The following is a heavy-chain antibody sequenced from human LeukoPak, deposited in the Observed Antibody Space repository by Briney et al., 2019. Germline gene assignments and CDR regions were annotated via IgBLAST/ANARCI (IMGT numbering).Heavy chain of an antibody. V-gene: IGHV1-2*02. CDR1: GYTFTGYY. CDR2: INPNSGGT. Sequence: ASVKVSCKASGYTFTGYYMHWVRQAPGQGLEWMEWINPNSGGTNYAQKFQGRVTMTRDTSISTAYMELSRLRSDDTAVYYCAREEIAAAVNFDYWGQGTLVTVSS. J-gene: IGHJ4*02. CDR3: AREEIAAAVNFDY. D-gene: IGHD6-13*01.